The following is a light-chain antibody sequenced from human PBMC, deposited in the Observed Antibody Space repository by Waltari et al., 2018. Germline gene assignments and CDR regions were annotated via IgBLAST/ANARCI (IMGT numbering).Light chain of an antibody. CDR1: TGGIGSFKR. CDR3: SSYAGSGSPRV. CDR2: GSS. V-gene: IGLV2-23*01. J-gene: IGLJ3*02. Sequence: QSALFLPAPVSRTSGQSVTMACIDTTGGIGSFKRVSVYQQHPGKAPKLLIYGSSKRPSGVPYRFSGSKSGTTASLTISGLQSDDEADYYCSSYAGSGSPRVFGGGTKLTVL.